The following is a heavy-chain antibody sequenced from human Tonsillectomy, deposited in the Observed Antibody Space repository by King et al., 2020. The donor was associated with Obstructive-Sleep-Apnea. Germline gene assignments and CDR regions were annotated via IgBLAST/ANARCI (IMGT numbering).Heavy chain of an antibody. CDR3: ARKGPGIAAAGTDYFDY. V-gene: IGHV4-38-2*02. Sequence: QLQLQESGPGLVKPSETLSLTCTVSGYSISSGYYWGWIRQPPGKGLEWIGSIYHSGSTYYNPSLKSRVTISVDTSKNQFSLKLSSVTAADTAVYYCARKGPGIAAAGTDYFDYWGQGTLVTVSS. D-gene: IGHD6-13*01. J-gene: IGHJ4*02. CDR1: GYSISSGYY. CDR2: IYHSGST.